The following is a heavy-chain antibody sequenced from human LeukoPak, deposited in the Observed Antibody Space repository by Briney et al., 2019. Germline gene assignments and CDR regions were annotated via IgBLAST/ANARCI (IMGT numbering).Heavy chain of an antibody. J-gene: IGHJ4*02. Sequence: SETLSLTCTVSGGSLSSYYWSWVRQPAGKGLEWIGRIYSSGSTNYNPSLTSRVSMSVDTSKNQFSLQLNSVTAADTAVNYCAREPTSGREPTSGRPLDYWGQGTLVTVSS. CDR3: AREPTSGREPTSGRPLDY. V-gene: IGHV4-4*07. CDR1: GGSLSSYY. CDR2: IYSSGST. D-gene: IGHD5-12*01.